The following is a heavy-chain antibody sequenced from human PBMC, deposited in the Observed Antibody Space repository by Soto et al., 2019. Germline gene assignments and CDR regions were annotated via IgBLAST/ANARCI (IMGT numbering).Heavy chain of an antibody. V-gene: IGHV1-18*01. CDR2: ISAYNGNT. J-gene: IGHJ6*03. CDR1: GYTFTSYG. CDR3: ARDPYYDFWSGPAPAHYYMYV. Sequence: ASGKVSCKASGYTFTSYGIRWVRQAPGQGLEWMGWISAYNGNTNYAQKLQGRVTMTTDTSTSTAYMELSSLRSEDTAVYYCARDPYYDFWSGPAPAHYYMYVRGKGTTVTVSS. D-gene: IGHD3-3*01.